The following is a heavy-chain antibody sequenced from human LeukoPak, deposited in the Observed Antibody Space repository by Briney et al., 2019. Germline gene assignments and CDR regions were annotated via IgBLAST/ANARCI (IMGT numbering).Heavy chain of an antibody. CDR1: GFSVNSIC. Sequence: GGSLRLSCAPSGFSVNSICMSWVRQAPGKGLEGFALLCANGHTAYAASVRGRFTIFRESPKNTLYLQIKSLTVEDTAFYYCATMVELREPLETWGQGTLVTVSS. V-gene: IGHV3-53*01. CDR2: LCANGHT. D-gene: IGHD2-8*01. CDR3: ATMVELREPLET. J-gene: IGHJ5*02.